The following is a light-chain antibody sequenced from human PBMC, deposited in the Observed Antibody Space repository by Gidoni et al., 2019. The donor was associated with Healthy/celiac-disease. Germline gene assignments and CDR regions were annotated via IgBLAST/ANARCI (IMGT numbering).Light chain of an antibody. CDR2: AAS. V-gene: IGKV1-39*01. Sequence: DIQMTQSPSSLSASVGDRVTITCRASQSISSYLNWYQQKPGKAPKLLICAASSLQSGVPSRFSGSGSGTDFTLTISSLQPEDFATYYCQQSYSTPPYTFXXXTKLEIK. CDR1: QSISSY. J-gene: IGKJ2*01. CDR3: QQSYSTPPYT.